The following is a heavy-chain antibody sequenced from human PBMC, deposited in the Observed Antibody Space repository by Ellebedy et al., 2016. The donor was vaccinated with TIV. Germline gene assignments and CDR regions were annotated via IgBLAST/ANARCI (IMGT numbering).Heavy chain of an antibody. CDR2: ISPDGRDK. Sequence: GESLKISCAASGFTFSSSILHWVRQAPGKGLEWVALISPDGRDKQYGDSVKGRSTISRDDSRNTLYLQMDSLRTEDTALYYCAREAHSSGRAGTFDYWGQGTLVTVSS. J-gene: IGHJ4*02. D-gene: IGHD6-19*01. CDR3: AREAHSSGRAGTFDY. CDR1: GFTFSSSI. V-gene: IGHV3-30*04.